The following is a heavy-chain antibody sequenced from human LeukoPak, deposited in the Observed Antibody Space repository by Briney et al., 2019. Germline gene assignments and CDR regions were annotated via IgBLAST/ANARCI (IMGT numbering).Heavy chain of an antibody. J-gene: IGHJ5*02. CDR1: GYTFTSYD. V-gene: IGHV1-8*01. D-gene: IGHD3-10*01. CDR3: ARVMVRGVLNWFDP. Sequence: ASVKVSCKASGYTFTSYDINWVRQATGQGLEWMGWMNPNSGNTGYAQKFQGRVTMTRNTSISTAYMELSRLRSEDTAVYYCARVMVRGVLNWFDPWGQGTLVTVSS. CDR2: MNPNSGNT.